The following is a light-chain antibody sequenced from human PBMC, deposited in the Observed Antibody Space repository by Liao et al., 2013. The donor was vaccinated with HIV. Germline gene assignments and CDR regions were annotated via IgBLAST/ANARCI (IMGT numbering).Light chain of an antibody. CDR1: GLGDKY. Sequence: SYEMTQPPSVSVSPGQTASVTCSGDGLGDKYVSWYQQRPGHSPILVIYEDTKRPSGIPERFSGSNSGNTATLTISGTQTMDEADYYCQLWDSNDDHSRVFGGGTKLTVL. V-gene: IGLV3-1*01. J-gene: IGLJ3*02. CDR2: EDT. CDR3: QLWDSNDDHSRV.